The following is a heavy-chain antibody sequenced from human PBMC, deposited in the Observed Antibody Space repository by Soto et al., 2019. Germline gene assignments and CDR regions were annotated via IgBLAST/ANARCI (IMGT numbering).Heavy chain of an antibody. V-gene: IGHV3-23*01. CDR3: AKGVMYSTKGLDV. Sequence: GGSLRLSCAASGFPFSEYGMTWVRQAPGRGLEWVSAMTGRGGSIHYAESVRGRFIISRDNSKNTLYLQMDRLRAGDSAVYYCAKGVMYSTKGLDVWGQGTTVTVSS. CDR1: GFPFSEYG. CDR2: MTGRGGSI. D-gene: IGHD2-15*01. J-gene: IGHJ6*02.